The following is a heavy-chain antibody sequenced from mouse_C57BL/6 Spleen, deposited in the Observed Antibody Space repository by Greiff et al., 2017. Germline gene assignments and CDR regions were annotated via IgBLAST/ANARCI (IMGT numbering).Heavy chain of an antibody. Sequence: EVQRVESEGGLVQPGSSMKLSCTASGFTFSDYYMAWVRQVPEKGLEWVANINYDGSSTYYLDSLKSRFIISRDNAKNILYLQMSSLKSEDTATYYCAREYGDYGSSYGYFDVWGTGTTVTVSS. CDR2: INYDGSST. J-gene: IGHJ1*03. CDR1: GFTFSDYY. D-gene: IGHD1-1*01. V-gene: IGHV5-16*01. CDR3: AREYGDYGSSYGYFDV.